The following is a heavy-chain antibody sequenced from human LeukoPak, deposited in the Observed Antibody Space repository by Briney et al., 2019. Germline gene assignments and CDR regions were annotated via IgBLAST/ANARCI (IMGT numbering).Heavy chain of an antibody. V-gene: IGHV3-74*01. D-gene: IGHD2-2*01. J-gene: IGHJ5*02. CDR2: INSDGDSI. Sequence: GGSLRLSCAASGFTFSTYWMHWVRQAPGKGLVRVSRINSDGDSIIYADSVKGRFTISRDNAKKTLYLQMNSLTAEDTALYYCAKGGCSSTTCYLANPWGQGTLVTVSS. CDR1: GFTFSTYW. CDR3: AKGGCSSTTCYLANP.